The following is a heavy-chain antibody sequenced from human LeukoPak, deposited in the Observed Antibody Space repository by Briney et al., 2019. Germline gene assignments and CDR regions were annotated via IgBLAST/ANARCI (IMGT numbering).Heavy chain of an antibody. Sequence: GASVKVSCKASGGTFSSYAISWVRQAPGQGLEWMGGIIPIFGTANYAQKFQGRVTITADESTSTAYMELSSLSSEDTAVYYCAREGVGYCGGDCYRFDYWGQGTLVTVSS. CDR2: IIPIFGTA. J-gene: IGHJ4*02. V-gene: IGHV1-69*13. CDR3: AREGVGYCGGDCYRFDY. CDR1: GGTFSSYA. D-gene: IGHD2-21*01.